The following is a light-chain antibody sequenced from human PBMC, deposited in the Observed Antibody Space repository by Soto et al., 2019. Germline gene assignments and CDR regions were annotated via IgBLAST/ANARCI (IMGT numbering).Light chain of an antibody. CDR2: DAA. J-gene: IGKJ2*01. CDR3: QQYNIGYT. CDR1: PSIHKW. Sequence: IQMTQSPSTLSASVGDRVTITCRASPSIHKWVAWFQQKSGRAPKLLIYDAATLQSGVPSRFSGTGSGTDFSLTISSLQPEDFATYYCQQYNIGYTFGQGTRLDIK. V-gene: IGKV1-5*01.